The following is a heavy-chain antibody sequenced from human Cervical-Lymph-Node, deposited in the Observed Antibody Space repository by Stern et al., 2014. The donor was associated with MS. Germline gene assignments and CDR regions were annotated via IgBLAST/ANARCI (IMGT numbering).Heavy chain of an antibody. D-gene: IGHD1-26*01. CDR3: ARALEVVGSYYYFDY. CDR1: GGSISSSSYY. V-gene: IGHV4-39*01. CDR2: IYYSGST. Sequence: QVQLQESGPGLVKPSETLSLTCTVSGGSISSSSYYWGWIRQPPGKGLEWIGSIYYSGSTYYNPPLKSRGTISVDTSKNQFSLKVNSVTAADTAVYYCARALEVVGSYYYFDYWGQGTLVTVSS. J-gene: IGHJ4*02.